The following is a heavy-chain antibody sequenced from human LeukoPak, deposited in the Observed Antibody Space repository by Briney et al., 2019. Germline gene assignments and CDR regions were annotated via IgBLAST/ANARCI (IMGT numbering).Heavy chain of an antibody. J-gene: IGHJ4*02. D-gene: IGHD6-19*01. V-gene: IGHV3-23*01. CDR2: ISGSGGST. CDR1: GFTFSSYA. CDR3: AKEPIAVAGTGFDY. Sequence: PGGSLRLSCAASGFTFSSYAMSWVRQAPGKGLEWVSDISGSGGSTYYADSVKGRFTIYRDNSKNTLYLQMISLRAEDTSVYYCAKEPIAVAGTGFDYWGQGTLVTVSS.